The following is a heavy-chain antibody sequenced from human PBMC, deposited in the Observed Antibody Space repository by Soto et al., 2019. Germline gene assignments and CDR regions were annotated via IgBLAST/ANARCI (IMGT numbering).Heavy chain of an antibody. D-gene: IGHD3-3*01. CDR1: GNSFNNW. V-gene: IGHV5-51*01. J-gene: IGHJ6*02. Sequence: PGESLKISCKCLGNSFNNWIGWVRQMPGKGLEWVGIIYPGDSDTRYSPSFQGQVTISADKSISTAYLQWSSLKASDTAMYYCARQASTIFGVVKDYSYYYGMDVWGQGTTVTVSS. CDR3: ARQASTIFGVVKDYSYYYGMDV. CDR2: IYPGDSDT.